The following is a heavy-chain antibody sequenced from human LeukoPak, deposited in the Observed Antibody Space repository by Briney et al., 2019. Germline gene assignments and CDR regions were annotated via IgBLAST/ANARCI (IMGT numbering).Heavy chain of an antibody. V-gene: IGHV4-31*03. CDR3: ARGRQRDDAFDI. D-gene: IGHD2-2*01. Sequence: SETLSLTCTVPGGSISSGGYYWSWIRQHPGKGLEWIGYIYYSGSTYYNPSLKSRVTISVVTSKNQFSLRLNSVTAADTAVYYCARGRQRDDAFDIWGQGTMVTVSS. J-gene: IGHJ3*02. CDR2: IYYSGST. CDR1: GGSISSGGYY.